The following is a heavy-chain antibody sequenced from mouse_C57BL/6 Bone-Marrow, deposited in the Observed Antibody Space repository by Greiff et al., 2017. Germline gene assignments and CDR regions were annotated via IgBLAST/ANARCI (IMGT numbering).Heavy chain of an antibody. CDR1: GYTFTDYT. J-gene: IGHJ4*01. CDR3: ADDLLWLRRYYYAMDY. V-gene: IGHV1-22*01. CDR2: INPNNGGT. D-gene: IGHD2-2*01. Sequence: VQLKQSGPELVKPGASVKMSCKASGYTFTDYTMHWVKQSHGKSLEWIGYINPNNGGTSYNQKFKGKATLTVNKSSNTAYMELRSLTSEDSAVYSCADDLLWLRRYYYAMDYWGQGTSVTVSS.